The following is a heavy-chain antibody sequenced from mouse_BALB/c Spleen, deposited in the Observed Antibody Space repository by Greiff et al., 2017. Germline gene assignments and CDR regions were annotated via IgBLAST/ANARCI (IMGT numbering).Heavy chain of an antibody. V-gene: IGHV14-3*02. CDR2: IDPANGNT. D-gene: IGHD4-1*01. Sequence: EVKVVESGAELVKPGASVKLSCTASGFNIKDTYMHWVKQRPEQGLEWIGRIDPANGNTKYDPKFQGKATITADTSSNTAYLQLSSLTSEDTAVYYCARDGLGDYWGQGTTLTVSS. CDR3: ARDGLGDY. CDR1: GFNIKDTY. J-gene: IGHJ2*01.